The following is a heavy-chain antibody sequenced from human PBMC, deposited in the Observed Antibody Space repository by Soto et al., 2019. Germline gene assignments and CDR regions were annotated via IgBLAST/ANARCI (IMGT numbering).Heavy chain of an antibody. Sequence: GGSLRLSCAASGFTFSSYAMHWVRQAPGKGLEWVAVISYDGSNKYYADSVKGRFTISRDNSKNTLYLQMNSLRAEDTAVYYCASRDGYNSLSYFDYWGQGTLVTVSS. D-gene: IGHD5-12*01. CDR1: GFTFSSYA. J-gene: IGHJ4*02. V-gene: IGHV3-30-3*01. CDR2: ISYDGSNK. CDR3: ASRDGYNSLSYFDY.